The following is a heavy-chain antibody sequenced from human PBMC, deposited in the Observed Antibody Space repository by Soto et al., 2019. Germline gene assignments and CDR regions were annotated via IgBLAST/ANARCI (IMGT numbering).Heavy chain of an antibody. V-gene: IGHV3-53*01. CDR1: GFTVSTNY. D-gene: IGHD2-15*01. J-gene: IGHJ6*02. CDR2: IYINGNT. CDR3: VVEDLGMEV. Sequence: HPGGSLRLSCAASGFTVSTNYRTWVRQTPGKGLEWVSIIYINGNTYYADSVKGRFTISRDNSKNTLYLQMNSLRVDDTAVYYCVVEDLGMEVWGQGTTVTVSS.